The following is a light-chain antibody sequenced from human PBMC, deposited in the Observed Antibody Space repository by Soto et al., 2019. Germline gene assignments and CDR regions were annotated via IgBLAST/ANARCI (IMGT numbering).Light chain of an antibody. J-gene: IGKJ1*01. CDR1: HSVSSN. V-gene: IGKV3-15*01. Sequence: TLMTQSPGTRALSPGERAPLSFRASHSVSSNLAWYQQKPGQAPRLLIYGASTRATGIPARFSGSGSGTEFTLTISSLQSEDFAVYYCQQYNNWPPTFGQGTKVDI. CDR2: GAS. CDR3: QQYNNWPPT.